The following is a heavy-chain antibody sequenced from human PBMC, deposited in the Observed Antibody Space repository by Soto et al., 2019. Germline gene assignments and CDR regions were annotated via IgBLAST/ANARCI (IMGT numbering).Heavy chain of an antibody. CDR1: EFTFSSYG. Sequence: HPGGSLRLSCAESEFTFSSYGMHLVRQSPGKGLEWVAVIWYDGSNKYYADSVKGRFNISRDNSKNTLYLQMNSLRAEDTAVYYCARDAYPRWYHYYYYYGMEVWGQGNTVPSP. CDR2: IWYDGSNK. D-gene: IGHD2-15*01. V-gene: IGHV3-33*01. CDR3: ARDAYPRWYHYYYYYGMEV. J-gene: IGHJ6*02.